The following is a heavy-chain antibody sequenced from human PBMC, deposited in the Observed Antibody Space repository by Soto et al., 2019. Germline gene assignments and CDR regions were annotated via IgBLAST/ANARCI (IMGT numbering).Heavy chain of an antibody. V-gene: IGHV4-4*07. J-gene: IGHJ5*02. Sequence: SETLSLTCTVSGGSISSYSLSWIRQPAGKGLEWIRRIYTSGSTNYNPSLKSRVTMSVDTSKNQFSLKLSSVTAADTAVYYCAREGHFDWFEFDPWGQGTLVTVSS. CDR1: GGSISSYS. CDR2: IYTSGST. D-gene: IGHD3-9*01. CDR3: AREGHFDWFEFDP.